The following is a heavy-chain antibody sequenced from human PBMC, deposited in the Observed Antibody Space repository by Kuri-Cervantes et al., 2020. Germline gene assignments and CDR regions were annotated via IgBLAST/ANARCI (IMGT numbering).Heavy chain of an antibody. CDR2: ISHSGSS. CDR1: GGSISSSNW. D-gene: IGHD6-6*01. Sequence: SETLSLTCTVSGGSISSSNWWSWVRQPPGKGLEWIGEISHSGSSNYNPSLKSRVTISVDKSKKQFSLKLTSVTAADTAMYYCARFIAGRSFDYWGQGTLVTVSS. V-gene: IGHV4-4*02. J-gene: IGHJ4*02. CDR3: ARFIAGRSFDY.